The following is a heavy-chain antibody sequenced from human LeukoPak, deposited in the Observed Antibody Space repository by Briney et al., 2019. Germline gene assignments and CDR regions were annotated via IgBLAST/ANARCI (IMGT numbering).Heavy chain of an antibody. J-gene: IGHJ6*02. Sequence: PGGSLRLSCAASGFTFSSYAMNWVRQAPGKGLEWVSSISGSGGSTYYADSVKGRFTISRDNSKNTLYLQMNSLRAEDTAVYYCAKDHPYGSGSYYSYYYYGLDVWGQGTTVTVSS. CDR2: ISGSGGST. CDR3: AKDHPYGSGSYYSYYYYGLDV. D-gene: IGHD3-10*01. V-gene: IGHV3-23*01. CDR1: GFTFSSYA.